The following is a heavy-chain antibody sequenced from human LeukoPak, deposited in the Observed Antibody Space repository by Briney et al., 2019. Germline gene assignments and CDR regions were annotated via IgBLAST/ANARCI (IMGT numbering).Heavy chain of an antibody. J-gene: IGHJ5*02. V-gene: IGHV3-30*07. CDR1: GFTFSRNV. CDR2: ISYDGNNK. Sequence: PGSSLRLSCAASGFTFSRNVMHWVRRAPGKGLEWVALISYDGNNKFYADSVKGRFTISRDNSKNTLYLQMNSLRAEDTAVYYCAKDRRGYGPGSYHNWFDPWGQGTLVTVSS. CDR3: AKDRRGYGPGSYHNWFDP. D-gene: IGHD3-10*01.